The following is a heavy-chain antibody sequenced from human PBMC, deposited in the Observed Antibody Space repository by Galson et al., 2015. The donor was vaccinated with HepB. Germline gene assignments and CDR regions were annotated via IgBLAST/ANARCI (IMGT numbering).Heavy chain of an antibody. J-gene: IGHJ6*03. CDR2: ISYDGSNK. D-gene: IGHD3-3*01. CDR3: AKGASIFGVVIMGYMDV. CDR1: GFTFSSYG. V-gene: IGHV3-30*18. Sequence: SLRLSCAASGFTFSSYGMHWVRQAPGKGLEWVAVISYDGSNKYYADSVKGRSTISRDNSKNTLYLQMNSLRAEDTAVYYCAKGASIFGVVIMGYMDVWGKGTTVTVSS.